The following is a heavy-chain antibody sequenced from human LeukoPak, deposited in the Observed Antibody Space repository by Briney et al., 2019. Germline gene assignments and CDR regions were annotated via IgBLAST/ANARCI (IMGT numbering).Heavy chain of an antibody. CDR2: IYSGGST. CDR3: ARHVSYTGDAFDI. Sequence: SETLSLTCNVSDGSSSRYYWSWIRQPPGKGLEWIGYIYSGGSTNYNPSLKSRVNLSVDTSKNQFSLKLNSVTAADTAVYYCARHVSYTGDAFDIWGQGTMVTVSS. CDR1: DGSSSRYY. D-gene: IGHD1-26*01. J-gene: IGHJ3*02. V-gene: IGHV4-59*08.